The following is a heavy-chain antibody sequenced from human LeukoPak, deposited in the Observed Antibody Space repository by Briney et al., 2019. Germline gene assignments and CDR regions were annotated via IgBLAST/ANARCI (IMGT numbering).Heavy chain of an antibody. CDR3: ARAPGIAAAGPFDY. D-gene: IGHD6-13*01. Sequence: SETLSLTCTVSGGSISSYYWSWIRQPPGKGLEWIGYMYYSGSTNYNPSLKSRVTISVDTSKNQFSLKLSSLTAADTAVYYCARAPGIAAAGPFDYWGQGTLVTVSS. CDR2: MYYSGST. CDR1: GGSISSYY. J-gene: IGHJ4*02. V-gene: IGHV4-59*01.